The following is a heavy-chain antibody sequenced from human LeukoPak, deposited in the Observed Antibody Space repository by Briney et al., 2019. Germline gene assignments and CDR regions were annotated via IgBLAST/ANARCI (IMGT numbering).Heavy chain of an antibody. V-gene: IGHV4-34*01. CDR1: GGSFSGYY. CDR3: ARGKVVITTLYYFDY. D-gene: IGHD3-22*01. Sequence: SETLSLTCAVYGGSFSGYYWSWIRQPPGKGLEWTGEINHSGSTNYNPSLKSRVTISVDTSKNQFSLKLSSVTAADTAVYYCARGKVVITTLYYFDYWGQGTLVTVSS. CDR2: INHSGST. J-gene: IGHJ4*02.